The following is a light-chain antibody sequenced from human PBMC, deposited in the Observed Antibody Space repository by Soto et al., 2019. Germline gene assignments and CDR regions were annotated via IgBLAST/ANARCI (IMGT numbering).Light chain of an antibody. CDR2: DAS. CDR3: QQYNSYA. J-gene: IGKJ1*01. CDR1: QSVSNK. Sequence: IVMTQSPATLSVSPGERATLSCRASQSVSNKLAWYQQKPGQAPRLLIYDASTRATGIPARFSGSGSGTEFTLTINGLQPDDIATYYCQQYNSYAFGQGTKVDIK. V-gene: IGKV3-15*01.